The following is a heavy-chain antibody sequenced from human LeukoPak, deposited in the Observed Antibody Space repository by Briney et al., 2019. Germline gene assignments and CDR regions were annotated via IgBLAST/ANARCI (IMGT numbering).Heavy chain of an antibody. CDR1: GGSISNYY. CDR2: IYYSGST. Sequence: SETLSLTCTVSGGSISNYYWNWIRQPPGKGLEWIGYIYYSGSTYYNPSLKSRVTISVDTSKNQFSLKLSSVTAADTAVYYCARDVVRLRGAPSPFDYWGQGTLVTVSS. V-gene: IGHV4-59*12. J-gene: IGHJ4*02. CDR3: ARDVVRLRGAPSPFDY. D-gene: IGHD3-10*01.